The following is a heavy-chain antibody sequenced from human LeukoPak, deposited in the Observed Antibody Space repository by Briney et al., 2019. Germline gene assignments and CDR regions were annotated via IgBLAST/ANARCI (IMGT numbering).Heavy chain of an antibody. Sequence: GGSLRLSCAASGFTFNTYGMHWVRQAPGKGLEWVAVISYDGSNKYYADSVKGRFTISRDNSNNTLFVHMNSLRAEDTAVYYCAKVRSGSANWALRIFDNWGQGTLVTVSS. CDR3: AKVRSGSANWALRIFDN. J-gene: IGHJ4*02. D-gene: IGHD1-1*01. V-gene: IGHV3-30*18. CDR2: ISYDGSNK. CDR1: GFTFNTYG.